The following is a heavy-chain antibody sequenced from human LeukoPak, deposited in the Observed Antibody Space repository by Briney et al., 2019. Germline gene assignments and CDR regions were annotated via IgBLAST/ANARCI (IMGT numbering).Heavy chain of an antibody. CDR1: GGSISSGGYY. CDR3: ARGREWEPKVFDY. Sequence: SETLPLTCTVSGGSISSGGYYWSWIRQHPGKGLEWIGYIYYSGSTNYNPSLKSRVTISVDTSKNQFSLELSSVTAADTAVYYCARGREWEPKVFDYWGQGTLVTVSS. J-gene: IGHJ4*02. CDR2: IYYSGST. V-gene: IGHV4-61*08. D-gene: IGHD1-26*01.